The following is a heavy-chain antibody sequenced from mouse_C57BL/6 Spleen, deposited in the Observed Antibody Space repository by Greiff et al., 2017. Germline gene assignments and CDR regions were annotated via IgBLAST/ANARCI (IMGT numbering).Heavy chain of an antibody. CDR2: IYPSDSET. V-gene: IGHV1-61*01. J-gene: IGHJ3*01. CDR3: ASVATAQATTWFAY. D-gene: IGHD3-2*02. Sequence: QVQLQQPGAELVRPGSSVKLSCKASGYTFTSYWMDWVKQRPGQGLEWIGNIYPSDSETHYNQKFKDKATLTVEKSSSKAYMQLSSLTSEDSAVXSCASVATAQATTWFAYWGPGTLVPVSA. CDR1: GYTFTSYW.